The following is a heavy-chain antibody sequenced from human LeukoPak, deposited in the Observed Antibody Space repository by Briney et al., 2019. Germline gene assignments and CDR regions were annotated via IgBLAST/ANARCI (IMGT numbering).Heavy chain of an antibody. CDR2: ISGYGDYT. CDR1: GFTFSNYA. D-gene: IGHD3-16*01. Sequence: PGGSLRLSCAASGFTFSNYAMSWVRQAPGKGLEWVSGISGYGDYTYYADSVKGRFTISRDNSKNTLYLQMSSLRAEDTAVYYCARDNDSRDPPHFDYWGQGTLVTVSS. J-gene: IGHJ4*02. V-gene: IGHV3-23*01. CDR3: ARDNDSRDPPHFDY.